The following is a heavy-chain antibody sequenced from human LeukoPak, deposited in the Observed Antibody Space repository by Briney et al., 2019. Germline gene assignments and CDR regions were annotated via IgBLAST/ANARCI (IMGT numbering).Heavy chain of an antibody. CDR1: GGSISSYY. CDR2: IYYSGST. J-gene: IGHJ4*02. CDR3: ARAPTTVVTRSFFDY. Sequence: PSETLSLTCTVSGGSISSYYWSWIRQPPGKGLEWIGYIYYSGSTNYNPSLKSRVTISVDTSKNQFSLKLSSVTAADTAVYYCARAPTTVVTRSFFDYWGQGTLVTVSS. D-gene: IGHD4-23*01. V-gene: IGHV4-59*01.